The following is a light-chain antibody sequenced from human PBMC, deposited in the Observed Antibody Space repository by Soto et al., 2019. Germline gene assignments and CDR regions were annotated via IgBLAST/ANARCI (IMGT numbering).Light chain of an antibody. J-gene: IGLJ3*02. CDR2: DVS. CDR1: SSDIGGYKY. V-gene: IGLV2-11*01. Sequence: QSVLTQPRSVSGSPGQSVTISCTGTSSDIGGYKYVSWYQQHPGKAPKLMIYDVSVRPSGVPDRFSGSKSGNTASLTISGLQAEDEADYYCCSYAGSYTWVFGGGTKLTVL. CDR3: CSYAGSYTWV.